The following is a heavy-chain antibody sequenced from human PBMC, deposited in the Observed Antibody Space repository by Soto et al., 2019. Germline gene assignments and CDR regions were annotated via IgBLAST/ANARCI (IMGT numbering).Heavy chain of an antibody. Sequence: GGSLRLSCAASGFTFDDYAMHWVRQAPGKGLEWVSGISWNSGSIGYADSVKGRFTISRDNAKNSLYLQMNSLRAEDTAVYYCARDSPKPYCSSTSCYGAEYFDYWGQGTLVTVSS. CDR3: ARDSPKPYCSSTSCYGAEYFDY. V-gene: IGHV3-9*01. CDR2: ISWNSGSI. D-gene: IGHD2-2*01. CDR1: GFTFDDYA. J-gene: IGHJ4*02.